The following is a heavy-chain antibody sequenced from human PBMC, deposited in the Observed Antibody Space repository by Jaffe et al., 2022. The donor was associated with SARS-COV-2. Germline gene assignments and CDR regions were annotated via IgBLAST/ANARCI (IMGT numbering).Heavy chain of an antibody. Sequence: QVQLQESGPGLVKPSGTLSLTCAVSGGSISSSNWWSWVRQPPGKGLEWIGEIYHSGSTNYNPSLKSRVTISVDKSKNQFSLKLSSVTAADTAVYYCARAPENASFGCSSTSCYPNYYYGMDVWGQGTTVTVSS. D-gene: IGHD2-2*01. CDR1: GGSISSSNW. CDR2: IYHSGST. J-gene: IGHJ6*02. V-gene: IGHV4-4*02. CDR3: ARAPENASFGCSSTSCYPNYYYGMDV.